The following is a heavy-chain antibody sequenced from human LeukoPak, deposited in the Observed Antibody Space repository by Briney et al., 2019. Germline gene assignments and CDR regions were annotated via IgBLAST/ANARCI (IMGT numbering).Heavy chain of an antibody. J-gene: IGHJ4*02. CDR2: INHSGST. D-gene: IGHD3-3*01. CDR1: GGSFSTYY. V-gene: IGHV4-34*01. CDR3: ARGRIYDFWRRAFIDY. Sequence: PSETLSLTCAVYGGSFSTYYWNWIRQSPGKGLEWIGEINHSGSTNYNPSLKSRVTISVDTSKNQFSLKLSSVTAADTAVYYCARGRIYDFWRRAFIDYWGQGTLVTVSS.